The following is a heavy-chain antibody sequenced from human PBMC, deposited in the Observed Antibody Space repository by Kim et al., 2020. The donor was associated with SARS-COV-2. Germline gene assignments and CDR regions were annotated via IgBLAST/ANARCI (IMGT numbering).Heavy chain of an antibody. Sequence: SETLSLTCTVSGGSISNSFNYWGWIRQPPGKGLEWIGSVYHSGSTYDSPSLKSRVTVSVDTSKNQFSLKLTSVTAGDTGVYFCARLPHDSSGYVDCWGQGFLVTVSS. CDR3: ARLPHDSSGYVDC. D-gene: IGHD3-22*01. V-gene: IGHV4-39*01. CDR2: VYHSGST. CDR1: GGSISNSFNY. J-gene: IGHJ4*02.